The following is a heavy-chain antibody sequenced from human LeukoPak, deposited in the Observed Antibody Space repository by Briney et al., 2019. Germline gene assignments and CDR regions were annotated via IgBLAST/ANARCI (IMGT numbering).Heavy chain of an antibody. CDR2: INPNSGGT. CDR3: AREFGGVADFDY. Sequence: ASVRVSCKASGYIFTGYYVHWVRQAPGQGFEWMGWINPNSGGTNYAQKFQGWVTMTRDTSINTAYMELSRLRSDDTAVYYCAREFGGVADFDYWGQGTLVTVSS. V-gene: IGHV1-2*04. J-gene: IGHJ4*02. CDR1: GYIFTGYY. D-gene: IGHD3-16*01.